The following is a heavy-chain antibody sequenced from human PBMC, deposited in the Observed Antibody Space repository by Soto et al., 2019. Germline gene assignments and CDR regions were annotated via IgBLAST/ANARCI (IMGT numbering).Heavy chain of an antibody. CDR2: INSDGSST. CDR3: ARGRYCSGGRCYFDY. Sequence: GGSLRLSCAASGSTFSSYWMHWVRQAPGKGLVWVSRINSDGSSTRYADSVKGRFTISRDNAKNTLYLQMNSLRAEDTAVYYCARGRYCSGGRCYFDYWGQGTPVTVSS. D-gene: IGHD2-15*01. J-gene: IGHJ4*02. V-gene: IGHV3-74*01. CDR1: GSTFSSYW.